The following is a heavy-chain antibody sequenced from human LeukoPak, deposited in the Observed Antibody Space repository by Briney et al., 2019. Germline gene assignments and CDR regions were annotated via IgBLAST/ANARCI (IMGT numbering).Heavy chain of an antibody. Sequence: SETLSLTCTVSGVSISSNSYYWGWIRQPPGKELEWVGSMSYGGSTYYNPSLKSRVTMSVDTSKNQFSLKLTSVTAADTAVYHCARRPFAAHHRVDYWGQGTLVTVSS. J-gene: IGHJ4*02. CDR3: ARRPFAAHHRVDY. CDR2: MSYGGST. CDR1: GVSISSNSYY. V-gene: IGHV4-39*01. D-gene: IGHD6-6*01.